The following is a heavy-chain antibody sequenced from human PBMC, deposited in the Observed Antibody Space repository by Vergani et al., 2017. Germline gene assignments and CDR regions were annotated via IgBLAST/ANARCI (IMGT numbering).Heavy chain of an antibody. Sequence: QVQLQESGPGLVKPSETLSLTCTVPGSSISSYYWSWIRQPPGKGLEWIGSIYYSGSTNYNPSLKSRVTISVDTSKNQFSLKLSSVTAADTAVYYWARVPTSPFTRTYYMDVWGKGTTVTVS. CDR3: ARVPTSPFTRTYYMDV. J-gene: IGHJ6*03. CDR2: IYYSGST. V-gene: IGHV4-59*01. D-gene: IGHD2-2*01. CDR1: GSSISSYY.